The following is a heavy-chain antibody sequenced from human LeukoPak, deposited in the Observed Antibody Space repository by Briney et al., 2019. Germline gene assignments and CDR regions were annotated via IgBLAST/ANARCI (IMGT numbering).Heavy chain of an antibody. CDR1: GFTVSSYG. V-gene: IGHV3-23*01. CDR2: ISGSGGST. CDR3: AKEEWGFGEFPLFMDV. Sequence: GGSLRLSCAASGFTVSSYGMSWVRQAPGKGLEWVSAISGSGGSTYYADSVKGRFTISRDKSKNTLYLQMNSLRAEDTAVYYCAKEEWGFGEFPLFMDVWGKGTTVTISS. J-gene: IGHJ6*03. D-gene: IGHD3-10*01.